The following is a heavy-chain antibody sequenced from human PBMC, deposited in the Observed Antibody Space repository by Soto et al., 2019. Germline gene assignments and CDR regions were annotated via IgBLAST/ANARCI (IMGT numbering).Heavy chain of an antibody. V-gene: IGHV1-46*01. CDR2: INPSGGST. CDR1: GYTFTSYY. Sequence: ASVKVSCKASGYTFTSYYMHWVRQAPGQGLEWMGIINPSGGSTSYAQKFQGRVTMTRDTSTSTVYMELSSLRSEDTAVYYCARVGYSYGYSPDAFDIWRQGTMVTVSS. J-gene: IGHJ3*02. D-gene: IGHD5-18*01. CDR3: ARVGYSYGYSPDAFDI.